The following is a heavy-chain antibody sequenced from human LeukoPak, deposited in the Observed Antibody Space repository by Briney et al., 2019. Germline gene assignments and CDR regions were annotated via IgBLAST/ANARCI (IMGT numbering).Heavy chain of an antibody. CDR2: IYSTGSS. CDR3: ARDGGTWHAFDF. V-gene: IGHV4-4*07. Sequence: SETLSLTCTVSGGSISSYYWSWIRQPAGEGLEWIGHIYSTGSSNYNPSLKSRVTLSVDRSKNQFSLRLDSVTAADTALYYCARDGGTWHAFDFWGQGTVVTVSS. D-gene: IGHD3-16*01. J-gene: IGHJ3*01. CDR1: GGSISSYY.